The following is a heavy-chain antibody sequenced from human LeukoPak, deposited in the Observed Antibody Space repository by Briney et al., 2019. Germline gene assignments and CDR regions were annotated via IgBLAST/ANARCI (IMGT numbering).Heavy chain of an antibody. Sequence: ASVKVSCKASDYSFISYGISWVRQAPGQGLEWMGWISTHNGNTNYAQKLQGRVTMTRDMSTSTVYMELSSLRSEDTAVYYCARELDRAAFDIWGQGTMVTVSS. CDR1: DYSFISYG. V-gene: IGHV1-18*01. J-gene: IGHJ3*02. CDR3: ARELDRAAFDI. CDR2: ISTHNGNT. D-gene: IGHD3-22*01.